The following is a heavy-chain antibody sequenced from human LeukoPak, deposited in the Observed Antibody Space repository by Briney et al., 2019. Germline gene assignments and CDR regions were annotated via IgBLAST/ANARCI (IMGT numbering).Heavy chain of an antibody. Sequence: GASVKVSCKASGYTFTSYDINWVRQATGQGLEWMGWMNPNSGNTGYAQKFQGRVTMTRNTSISTAYMELSSLRSEDTAGYYCARFCGYSSGRVGRNWFDPWGQGTLVTVSS. V-gene: IGHV1-8*01. CDR3: ARFCGYSSGRVGRNWFDP. D-gene: IGHD6-19*01. J-gene: IGHJ5*02. CDR2: MNPNSGNT. CDR1: GYTFTSYD.